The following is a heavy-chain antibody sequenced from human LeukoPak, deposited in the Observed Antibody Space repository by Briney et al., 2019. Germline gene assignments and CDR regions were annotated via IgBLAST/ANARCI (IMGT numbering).Heavy chain of an antibody. CDR1: GFTFSSYA. CDR2: ISGSGGST. Sequence: PGGSLRLSCAASGFTFSSYAMSWVRQAPGQGLEWVSAISGSGGSTYYADPVKGRFTISRDNSKNTLYLQMNSLRAEDTAVYYCAKEESQQLLYYYMDVWGKGTTVTVSS. J-gene: IGHJ6*03. D-gene: IGHD6-13*01. V-gene: IGHV3-23*01. CDR3: AKEESQQLLYYYMDV.